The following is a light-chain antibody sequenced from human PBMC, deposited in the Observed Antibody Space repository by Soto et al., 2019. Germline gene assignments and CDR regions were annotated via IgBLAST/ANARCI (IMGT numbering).Light chain of an antibody. V-gene: IGKV1-39*01. J-gene: IGKJ2*01. Sequence: DIQMTQSPSSLSASVGDRVTITCRASQGVSTYLLWYQQTQGKPPKLLIYAASTLLRGVPSRFSVSGSWTNFNLTTSSLQTEDFATYDCQKSYKTPHTFGQGTKLDTK. CDR3: QKSYKTPHT. CDR2: AAS. CDR1: QGVSTY.